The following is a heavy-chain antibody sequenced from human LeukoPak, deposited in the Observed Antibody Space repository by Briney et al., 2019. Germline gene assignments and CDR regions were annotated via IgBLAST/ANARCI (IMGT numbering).Heavy chain of an antibody. CDR2: ISYSGST. J-gene: IGHJ4*02. D-gene: IGHD5-18*01. V-gene: IGHV4-59*08. CDR3: ARHSQVETAMAHFDY. Sequence: SETLSLTCTVSGGSISPYYWSWLRQPPGKGLEWIGYISYSGSTNYNPSLKTLKSRVTFSVDTSKNQFSLTLSSVTAADTAVYYCARHSQVETAMAHFDYWGQGTLVTVSS. CDR1: GGSISPYY.